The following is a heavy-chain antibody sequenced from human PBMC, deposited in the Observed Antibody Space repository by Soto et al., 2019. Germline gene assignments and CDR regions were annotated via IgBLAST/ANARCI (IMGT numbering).Heavy chain of an antibody. J-gene: IGHJ4*02. Sequence: LRLSCAASGFTFSSYAMSWVRQAPGKGLEWVSAISGSGGSTYYADSVKGRFTISRDNSKNTLYLQMNSLRAEDTAVYYCAKDAEVAVAGTLDYWGQGTLVTVSS. V-gene: IGHV3-23*01. D-gene: IGHD6-19*01. CDR3: AKDAEVAVAGTLDY. CDR2: ISGSGGST. CDR1: GFTFSSYA.